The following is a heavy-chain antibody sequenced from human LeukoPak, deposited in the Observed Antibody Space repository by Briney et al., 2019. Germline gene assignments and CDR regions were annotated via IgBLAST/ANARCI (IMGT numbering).Heavy chain of an antibody. Sequence: KSGGSLRLSCAASGFTFSSYSMIWVRQAPGKGLEWFSSISSSSSYIYYADSVKGRFTISRDNAKNSLYLQMNSLRAEDTAVYYCARDLVPQPGFDYWGQGTLVTVSS. CDR3: ARDLVPQPGFDY. D-gene: IGHD7-27*01. J-gene: IGHJ4*02. V-gene: IGHV3-21*01. CDR1: GFTFSSYS. CDR2: ISSSSSYI.